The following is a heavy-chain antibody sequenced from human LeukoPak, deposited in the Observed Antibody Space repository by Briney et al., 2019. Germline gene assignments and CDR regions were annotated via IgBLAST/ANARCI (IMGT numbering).Heavy chain of an antibody. Sequence: GASVKVSCKASGYNFNAYYMHWVRQAPGQGLEWMGWINAYSGGTNYAQKFQGRVTMTRDTSISTAYMELSRLRFDDTAVYYCARVEEKSVPAYWSFDVWGRGTLVTVSS. V-gene: IGHV1-2*02. CDR1: GYNFNAYY. D-gene: IGHD3-10*02. CDR3: ARVEEKSVPAYWSFDV. CDR2: INAYSGGT. J-gene: IGHJ2*01.